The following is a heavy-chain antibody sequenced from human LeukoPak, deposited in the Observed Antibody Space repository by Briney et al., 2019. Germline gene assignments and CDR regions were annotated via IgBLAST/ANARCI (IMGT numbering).Heavy chain of an antibody. J-gene: IGHJ4*02. CDR3: ARHLWFGELSSLDY. V-gene: IGHV3-7*01. Sequence: PGGSLRLSCIASGFTFSTYWMSWVRQAPGKGLEWVANIKQDGSATYYVDSVKGRFTISRDNAKNSLYLQMNSLRDEDTAMYYCARHLWFGELSSLDYWGQGTLVTVSS. CDR2: IKQDGSAT. D-gene: IGHD3-10*01. CDR1: GFTFSTYW.